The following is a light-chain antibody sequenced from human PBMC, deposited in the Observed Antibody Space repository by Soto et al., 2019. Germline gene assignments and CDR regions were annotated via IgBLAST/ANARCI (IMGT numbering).Light chain of an antibody. Sequence: QPVLTQPPSASGTPGQRVTISCSGSSSNIGSNFVYWYQQFPGTAPKLLIYRNNQRPSGVPDRFSGSKSGTSASLAISGLPSEDEADYYCCSYAGSRTFIFGGGTKVTVL. CDR1: SSNIGSNF. CDR2: RNN. J-gene: IGLJ2*01. CDR3: CSYAGSRTFI. V-gene: IGLV1-47*01.